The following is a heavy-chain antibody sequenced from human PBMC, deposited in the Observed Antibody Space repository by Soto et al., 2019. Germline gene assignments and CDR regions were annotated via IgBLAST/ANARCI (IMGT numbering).Heavy chain of an antibody. D-gene: IGHD3-9*01. V-gene: IGHV3-23*04. Sequence: EVQLVESGGGLVQPGGSLRLSCAASGFTFNTCWMHWVRQVPGKGLVWVSTISSSGGSTYYADSVKGRFTVSRDNSKNTLYLQVNSLRAEDTAVYYCARDPSTGFADYWGQGNLVTVSS. CDR1: GFTFNTCW. CDR3: ARDPSTGFADY. CDR2: ISSSGGST. J-gene: IGHJ4*02.